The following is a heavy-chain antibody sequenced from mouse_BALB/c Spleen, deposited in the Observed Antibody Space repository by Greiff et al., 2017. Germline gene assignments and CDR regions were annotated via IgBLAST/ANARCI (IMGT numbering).Heavy chain of an antibody. D-gene: IGHD2-4*01. CDR3: TRGYYDYDGAWFAY. Sequence: VQLQQSGAELVKPGASVKLSCKASGYTFTSYYMYWVKQRPGQGLEWIGEINPSNGGTNFNEKFKSKATLTVDKSSSTAYMQLSSLTSEDSAVYYCTRGYYDYDGAWFAYWGQGTLVTVSA. J-gene: IGHJ3*01. V-gene: IGHV1S81*02. CDR2: INPSNGGT. CDR1: GYTFTSYY.